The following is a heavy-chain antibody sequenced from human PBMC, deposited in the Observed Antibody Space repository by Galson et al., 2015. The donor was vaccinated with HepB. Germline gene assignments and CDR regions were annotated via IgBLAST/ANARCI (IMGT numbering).Heavy chain of an antibody. CDR1: GFTFSSYW. CDR3: ARAPDSSGWSLDY. Sequence: SLRLSCAASGFTFSSYWMHWVRQAPGKGLVWVSRINSDGSSTSYADSVKGRFTISRDNAKNTLYLQMNSLRAEDTAVYYCARAPDSSGWSLDYWGQGTLVTVSS. J-gene: IGHJ4*02. CDR2: INSDGSST. D-gene: IGHD6-19*01. V-gene: IGHV3-74*01.